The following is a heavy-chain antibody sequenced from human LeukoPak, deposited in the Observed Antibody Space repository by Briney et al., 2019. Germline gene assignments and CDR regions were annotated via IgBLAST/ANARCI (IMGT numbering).Heavy chain of an antibody. CDR3: ARVNIVGATTGFDY. D-gene: IGHD1-26*01. V-gene: IGHV3-7*03. Sequence: GGSLRLSCAASGFTFSSYWMSWVRQTPGKGLEWVANIKEDGSEKYYVDSVKGRFTISRDNAKNSLYLQMNSLRAEDTAVYYCARVNIVGATTGFDYWGQGTLVTVSS. CDR1: GFTFSSYW. CDR2: IKEDGSEK. J-gene: IGHJ4*02.